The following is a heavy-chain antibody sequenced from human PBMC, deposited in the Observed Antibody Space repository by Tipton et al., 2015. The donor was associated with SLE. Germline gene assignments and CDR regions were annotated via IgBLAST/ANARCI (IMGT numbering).Heavy chain of an antibody. D-gene: IGHD3-10*01. CDR1: GFIFSDYS. CDR3: AGDDYASGIT. CDR2: ISSSSRYI. J-gene: IGHJ5*02. V-gene: IGHV3-21*03. Sequence: SLRLSCAASGFIFSDYSMNWVRQAPGKGLEWVSSISSSSRYIYHAESLKGRFTISRDNAKNSLYLQMNRLRVEDTAVYFCAGDDYASGITWGQGTLVTVSS.